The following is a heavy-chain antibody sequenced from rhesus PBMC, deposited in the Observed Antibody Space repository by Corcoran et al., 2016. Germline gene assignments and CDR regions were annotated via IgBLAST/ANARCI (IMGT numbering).Heavy chain of an antibody. V-gene: IGHV1S10*01. J-gene: IGHJ4*01. CDR3: ALECTGSGCYAAFDY. Sequence: QVQLVQSGAEVKKPGASVKVSCKASGFTFGSYAISWVRQAPGQGLEWMGGIIPLVGITNYAEKFQGKFTITADNSKSTAYMELSSLRSEDTAVYYCALECTGSGCYAAFDYWGQGVLVTVSS. CDR2: IIPLVGIT. CDR1: GFTFGSYA. D-gene: IGHD2-21*01.